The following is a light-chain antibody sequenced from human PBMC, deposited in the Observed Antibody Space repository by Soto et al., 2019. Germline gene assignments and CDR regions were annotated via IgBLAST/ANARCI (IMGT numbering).Light chain of an antibody. J-gene: IGKJ4*01. Sequence: EIVLTQSPATLSLSPGDSATLSCTASQAIRIFLAWYQQKPGQAPRLLIYNASQRATGIPARFTGSGSGTDFTLTISSLGPEDFAVYYCQQRYNWPPLTFGGGTKVEIK. CDR1: QAIRIF. V-gene: IGKV3-11*01. CDR3: QQRYNWPPLT. CDR2: NAS.